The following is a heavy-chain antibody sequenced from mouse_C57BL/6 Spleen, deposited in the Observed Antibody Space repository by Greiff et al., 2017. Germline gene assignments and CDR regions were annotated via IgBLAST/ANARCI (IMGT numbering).Heavy chain of an antibody. V-gene: IGHV5-17*01. D-gene: IGHD2-4*01. Sequence: EVQLVESGGGLVKPGGSLKLSCAASGFTFSDYGMHWVRQAPEKGLEWVAYISSGSSTIYYADTVKGRFTISRDNAKNTLFLQITSLRSEDTAMYYCATCYDYDYWYFDVWGTGTTVTVSS. CDR3: ATCYDYDYWYFDV. J-gene: IGHJ1*03. CDR2: ISSGSSTI. CDR1: GFTFSDYG.